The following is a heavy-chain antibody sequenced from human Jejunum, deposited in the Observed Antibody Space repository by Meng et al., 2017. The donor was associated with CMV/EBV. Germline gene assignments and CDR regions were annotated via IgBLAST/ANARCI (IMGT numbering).Heavy chain of an antibody. V-gene: IGHV1-8*01. D-gene: IGHD2-15*01. Sequence: NWVPQAPGQGLEWMGWMNPNNGNTGYAQKFQGRFTMTWNTSISTAYMELSSLRSEDTAIYYCASHQQFCSGGSCYSLGYYYGMDVWGQGTTVTVSS. J-gene: IGHJ6*02. CDR2: MNPNNGNT. CDR3: ASHQQFCSGGSCYSLGYYYGMDV.